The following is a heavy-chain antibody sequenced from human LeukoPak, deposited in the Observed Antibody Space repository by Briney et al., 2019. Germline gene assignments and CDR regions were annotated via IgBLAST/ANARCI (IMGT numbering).Heavy chain of an antibody. D-gene: IGHD2-2*01. CDR3: AKDCSSTSCPTSDY. Sequence: GGSLRLSCAASGFTFSSYAMSWVRQAPGKXLEWVSAISGSGVSTYYADSVKGRFTISRDNSKNTLYLQMNSLRAEDTAVYYCAKDCSSTSCPTSDYWGQGTLVTVSS. J-gene: IGHJ4*02. CDR2: ISGSGVST. CDR1: GFTFSSYA. V-gene: IGHV3-23*01.